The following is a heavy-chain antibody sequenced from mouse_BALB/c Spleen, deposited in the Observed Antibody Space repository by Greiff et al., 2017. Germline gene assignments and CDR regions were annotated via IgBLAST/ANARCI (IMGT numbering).Heavy chain of an antibody. J-gene: IGHJ3*01. V-gene: IGHV14-3*02. CDR2: IDPANGNT. CDR3: ANRYDPY. Sequence: EVMLVESGAELVKPGASVKLSCTASGFNIKDTYMHWVKQRPEQGLEWIGRIDPANGNTKYDPKFQGKATITADTSSNTAYLQLSSLTSEDTAVYYCANRYDPYWGQGTLVTVSA. D-gene: IGHD2-14*01. CDR1: GFNIKDTY.